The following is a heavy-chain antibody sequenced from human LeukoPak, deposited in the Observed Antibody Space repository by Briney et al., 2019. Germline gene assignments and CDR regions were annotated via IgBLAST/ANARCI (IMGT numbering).Heavy chain of an antibody. CDR3: ARGIVVAVGPNDAFDI. CDR2: ISTSSSYI. Sequence: GGSLRLSCAASGFTFSTYSMNWVRQAPGKGLEWVSSISTSSSYIYYADSVKGRFTISRDNAKNSLYLQMNSLRAEDTAVYYCARGIVVAVGPNDAFDIWGQGTMVTVSS. D-gene: IGHD3-22*01. V-gene: IGHV3-21*01. CDR1: GFTFSTYS. J-gene: IGHJ3*02.